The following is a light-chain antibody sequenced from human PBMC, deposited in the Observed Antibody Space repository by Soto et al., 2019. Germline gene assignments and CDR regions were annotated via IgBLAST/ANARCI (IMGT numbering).Light chain of an antibody. CDR3: QHHGSSLYN. Sequence: EIVLTQSPGTLSLYPGGRGTLSCTASQSVTSTYLAWYQQKPGQAPRLLIYGESSRATGIPDRFSGSGSGTDFTLTISRLEPEDFAVYYCQHHGSSLYNFGQGTKLEIK. CDR1: QSVTSTY. J-gene: IGKJ2*01. CDR2: GES. V-gene: IGKV3-20*01.